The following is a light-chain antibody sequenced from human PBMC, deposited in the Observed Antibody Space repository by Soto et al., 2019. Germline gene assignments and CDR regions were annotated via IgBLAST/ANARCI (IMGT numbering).Light chain of an antibody. CDR1: SSDVGGYNY. CDR3: SSYTSDRTFV. V-gene: IGLV2-14*01. J-gene: IGLJ1*01. Sequence: QSAVTQPASVSGSPGQSITISCTGTSSDVGGYNYVSWYQHHPGKAPKLIIYEVTKRPSGVSSRFSGSRSVNTASLTISGLQAEDEAEYYCSSYTSDRTFVFGSGTKVTVL. CDR2: EVT.